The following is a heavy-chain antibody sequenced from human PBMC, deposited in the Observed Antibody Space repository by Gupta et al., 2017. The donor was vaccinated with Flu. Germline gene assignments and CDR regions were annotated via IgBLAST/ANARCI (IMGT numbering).Heavy chain of an antibody. D-gene: IGHD6-13*01. Sequence: QLQLQESGPGLVKPSETLSLTCTVSGGSISSSIYYWGWIRQTPGKGLEWIGSIYYSGSTYYNPSLKSRVTISVDTSKNQFSLKLSSVTAADTAVYYCARHGYSSSWYKEHYFDYWGQGTLVTVSS. V-gene: IGHV4-39*01. J-gene: IGHJ4*02. CDR1: GGSISSSIYY. CDR3: ARHGYSSSWYKEHYFDY. CDR2: IYYSGST.